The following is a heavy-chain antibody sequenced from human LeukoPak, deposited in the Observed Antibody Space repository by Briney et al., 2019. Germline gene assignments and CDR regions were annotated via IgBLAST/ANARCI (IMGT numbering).Heavy chain of an antibody. CDR1: GFTFSSYG. Sequence: PGGSLRLSCAASGFTFSSYGMSWVRQAPGKGLEWVSYINWNGGTTSYADSVKGRFTISRDNAKNSLFLQMNSLRAEDTAFYYCARCLWDGDSPFDYWGQGTLVTVSS. V-gene: IGHV3-20*04. CDR2: INWNGGTT. CDR3: ARCLWDGDSPFDY. J-gene: IGHJ4*02. D-gene: IGHD4-17*01.